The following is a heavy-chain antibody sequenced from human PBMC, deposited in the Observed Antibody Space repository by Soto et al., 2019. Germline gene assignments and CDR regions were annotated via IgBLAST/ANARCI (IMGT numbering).Heavy chain of an antibody. CDR3: ARVRGSGSYAAYYFNS. CDR2: IHYSGST. V-gene: IGHV4-31*03. CDR1: GGSISNGGYY. D-gene: IGHD3-10*01. J-gene: IGHJ4*01. Sequence: SETLSLTCTVSGGSISNGGYYWNWVRQHPGKGLEWIGYIHYSGSTWYNPSLESRVTISVDTSKDQFSLKLRSVTAADTAVYYCARVRGSGSYAAYYFNSWSRGTLVTVSS.